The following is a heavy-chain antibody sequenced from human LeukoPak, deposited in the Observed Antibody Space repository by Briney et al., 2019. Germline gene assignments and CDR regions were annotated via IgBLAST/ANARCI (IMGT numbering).Heavy chain of an antibody. CDR1: GGSISSYY. J-gene: IGHJ5*02. D-gene: IGHD3-10*01. CDR2: IYYSGST. Sequence: SETLSLTCTVSGGSISSYYWSWIRQPPGKGLEWIGYIYYSGSTNYNPSLKSRVTISVDTSKNQFSLKLSSVTAADTAVYYCAREVGIGLLWFGEGNWFDPWGQGTLVTVSS. CDR3: AREVGIGLLWFGEGNWFDP. V-gene: IGHV4-59*01.